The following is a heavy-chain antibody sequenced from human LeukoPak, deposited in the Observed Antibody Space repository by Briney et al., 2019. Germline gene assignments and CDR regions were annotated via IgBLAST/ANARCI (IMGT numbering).Heavy chain of an antibody. D-gene: IGHD1-1*01. CDR1: GFTVSSNY. V-gene: IGHV3-66*02. J-gene: IGHJ4*02. CDR2: IYSGGST. Sequence: GGSLRLSCAASGFTVSSNYMSWVRQAPGKGLEWVSVIYSGGSTYYADSVKGRLTISRDNSKNTLYLQMNSLRAEDTAVYYCARGGPYTDYFDYWGQGTLVTVSS. CDR3: ARGGPYTDYFDY.